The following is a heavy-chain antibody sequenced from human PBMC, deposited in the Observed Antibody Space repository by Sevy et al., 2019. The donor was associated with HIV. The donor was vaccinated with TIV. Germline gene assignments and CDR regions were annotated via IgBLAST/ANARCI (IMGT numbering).Heavy chain of an antibody. Sequence: GGSLRLSCAASGFTFDTYTMNWVRQAPGKGLEWVSSISFSSSYIYYADSVKGRFTISRDNAKSSLYLQMNSLRADDTAVYYCAREVSSPGYYDIAGYGEEAFDIWGQGTMVTVSS. V-gene: IGHV3-21*01. CDR1: GFTFDTYT. J-gene: IGHJ3*02. CDR3: AREVSSPGYYDIAGYGEEAFDI. CDR2: ISFSSSYI. D-gene: IGHD3-22*01.